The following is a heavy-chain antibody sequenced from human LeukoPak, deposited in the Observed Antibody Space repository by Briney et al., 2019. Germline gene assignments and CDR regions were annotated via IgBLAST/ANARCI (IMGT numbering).Heavy chain of an antibody. CDR2: INQDGSET. J-gene: IGHJ4*02. D-gene: IGHD2/OR15-2a*01. V-gene: IGHV3-7*01. CDR1: GFTFSNYW. Sequence: GGSLRLSCAASGFTFSNYWISWVRQAPGKGLEWVANINQDGSETNFVDSVRGRFTISRDNAKNSLYLQMNSMRAADTAAYYCARDRGFLSFDYWGQGTQVTVSS. CDR3: ARDRGFLSFDY.